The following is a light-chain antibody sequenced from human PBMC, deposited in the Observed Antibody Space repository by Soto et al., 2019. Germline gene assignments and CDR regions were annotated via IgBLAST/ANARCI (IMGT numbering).Light chain of an antibody. CDR1: RSNIGAHFD. Sequence: QSVLTQPPSVSGAPGQRVTISCTGSRSNIGAHFDVHWYQQLPGTAPKLLIYGNNNRPSGVPDRFSGSKSGTSASLAITGLQAEDGADYYCQSYDSSLSGVVFGGGTKLTVL. J-gene: IGLJ2*01. CDR3: QSYDSSLSGVV. CDR2: GNN. V-gene: IGLV1-40*01.